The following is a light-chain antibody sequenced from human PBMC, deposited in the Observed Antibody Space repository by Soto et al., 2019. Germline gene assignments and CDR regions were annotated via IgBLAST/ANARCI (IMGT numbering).Light chain of an antibody. CDR1: QGINHY. V-gene: IGKV1-27*01. Sequence: DIQMTQSPSSLSASVGDRVTITCRASQGINHYLAWFQQKPGKVPKLLIYATSTLQSGVPSRFSGSGFGTDFTLTISSLQPEDVATYYCQNFDSAPQTFGQGTKVDIK. J-gene: IGKJ1*01. CDR3: QNFDSAPQT. CDR2: ATS.